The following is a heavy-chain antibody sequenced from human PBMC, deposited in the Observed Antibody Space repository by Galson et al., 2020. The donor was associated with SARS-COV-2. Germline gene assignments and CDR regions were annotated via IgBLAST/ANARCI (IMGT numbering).Heavy chain of an antibody. CDR3: ARVTNSGSYWFAP. CDR2: IYSGGST. D-gene: IGHD1-26*01. V-gene: IGHV3-53*01. CDR1: GFTVSSNY. J-gene: IGHJ5*02. Sequence: QLGESLKISCAASGFTVSSNYMSWVRQAPGKGLEWVSVIYSGGSTYYADSVKGRFTISRDNSKNTLYLQMNSLRAEDTAVYYCARVTNSGSYWFAPWGQGTLVTASS.